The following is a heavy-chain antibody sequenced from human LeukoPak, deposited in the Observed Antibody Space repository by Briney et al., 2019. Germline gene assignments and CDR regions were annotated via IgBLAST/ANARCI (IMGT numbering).Heavy chain of an antibody. D-gene: IGHD6-19*01. V-gene: IGHV3-21*01. Sequence: GGSLRLSCAASGFTFSSYSMSWVPHAPGKGVEWVSSISSSSSHIYYADSVKGRFTISRDNAKNSLYLQMNSLRAEDTAVYYCARDRGGSGWYNLDYWGQGTLVTVSS. CDR2: ISSSSSHI. J-gene: IGHJ4*02. CDR3: ARDRGGSGWYNLDY. CDR1: GFTFSSYS.